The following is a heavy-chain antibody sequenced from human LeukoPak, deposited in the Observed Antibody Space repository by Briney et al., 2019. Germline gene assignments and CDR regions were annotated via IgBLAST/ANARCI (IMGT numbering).Heavy chain of an antibody. CDR3: ARDRSYDFWSGEAWYRKGYFDY. CDR2: IIPIFGTA. J-gene: IGHJ4*02. D-gene: IGHD3-3*01. Sequence: SVKVSCKASGGTFSSYAISWVRPAPGQGLEWMGGIIPIFGTANYAQKFQGRVTITADESTSTAYMELSSLRSEDTAVYYCARDRSYDFWSGEAWYRKGYFDYWGQGTLVTVSS. V-gene: IGHV1-69*13. CDR1: GGTFSSYA.